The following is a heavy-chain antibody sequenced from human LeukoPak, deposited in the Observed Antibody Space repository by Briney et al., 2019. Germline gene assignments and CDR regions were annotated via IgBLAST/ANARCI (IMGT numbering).Heavy chain of an antibody. D-gene: IGHD4-23*01. J-gene: IGHJ6*02. Sequence: PGGSLRLSCAASGFTFSASSIHWVRQASGKGLEWVGRIRSKSNSYATAYVASVIGRFTFSRDDSMNTAYLQMDSLKTEDTAVYYCSGGQMDYYGMDVWGRGTTVTVSS. CDR3: SGGQMDYYGMDV. V-gene: IGHV3-73*01. CDR1: GFTFSASS. CDR2: IRSKSNSYAT.